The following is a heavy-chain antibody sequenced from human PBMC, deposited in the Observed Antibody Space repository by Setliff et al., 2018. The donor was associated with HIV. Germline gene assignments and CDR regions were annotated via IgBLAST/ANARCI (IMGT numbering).Heavy chain of an antibody. CDR3: AKKTAAYTSGSWLHY. V-gene: IGHV3-23*01. J-gene: IGHJ4*02. CDR1: GFTFSRSA. D-gene: IGHD3-10*01. Sequence: PGGSLRLSCASSGFTFSRSAMTWVRQAPGKGLECVAVISGSGGDTYYTDSVKGRFVISREKSKSTLYLQMNSLRAEDTAVYYCAKKTAAYTSGSWLHYWGQGTLVTVSS. CDR2: ISGSGGDT.